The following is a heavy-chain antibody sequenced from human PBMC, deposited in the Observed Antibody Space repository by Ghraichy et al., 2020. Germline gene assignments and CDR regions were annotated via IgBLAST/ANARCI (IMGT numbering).Heavy chain of an antibody. CDR1: GGSMGNFY. Sequence: ETLSLTCTVSGGSMGNFYWGWIRQPAGKGLEWIGRINTSGTTNYNPSLKSRVTMAVDTSKNQFSLRLSSVTAAETAVYYCARVRVSATRGAFDIWGQGTIVTVS. J-gene: IGHJ3*02. CDR3: ARVRVSATRGAFDI. D-gene: IGHD1-26*01. CDR2: INTSGTT. V-gene: IGHV4-4*07.